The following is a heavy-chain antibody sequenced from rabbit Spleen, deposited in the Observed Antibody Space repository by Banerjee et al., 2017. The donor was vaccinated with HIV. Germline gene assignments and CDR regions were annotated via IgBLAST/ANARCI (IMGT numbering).Heavy chain of an antibody. CDR1: GVSFSSNYY. J-gene: IGHJ6*01. D-gene: IGHD8-1*01. Sequence: QSLEESGGDLVKPGASLTLTCTASGVSFSSNYYMCWVRQAPGKGLEWIACIDSGSSGFPYFASWAKGRFTISKPSSTTVTLQMTSLTVADTATYFCARDTASSFSSYGMDLWGPGTLVTVS. CDR2: IDSGSSGFP. V-gene: IGHV1S40*01. CDR3: ARDTASSFSSYGMDL.